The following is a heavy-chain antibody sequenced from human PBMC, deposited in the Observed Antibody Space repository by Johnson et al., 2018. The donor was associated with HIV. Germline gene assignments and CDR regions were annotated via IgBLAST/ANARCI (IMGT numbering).Heavy chain of an antibody. J-gene: IGHJ3*02. CDR2: ISWNGATP. V-gene: IGHV3-20*04. Sequence: VQLVESGGGVARPGGSLRLSCEGSGFIFDEYDMSWVRQTPGKGLEWVSGISWNGATPRSADSVKGRFTISRDNAKAFLYLQMNSLRAEDTALYYCARLCRYYDSSSYTDALDIWGQGTMVTVSS. CDR1: GFIFDEYD. CDR3: ARLCRYYDSSSYTDALDI. D-gene: IGHD3-22*01.